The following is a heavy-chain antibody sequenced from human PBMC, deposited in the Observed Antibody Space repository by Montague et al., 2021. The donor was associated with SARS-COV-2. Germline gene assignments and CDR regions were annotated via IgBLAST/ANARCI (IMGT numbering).Heavy chain of an antibody. Sequence: PALVKPTQTLTLTCTFSGFSLSTSGMCVGRIRQPPGKALEWLTLIDWDDDKYYSTSLKTRLTISKDTSKDQVVLTMTNMDPVDTATYYCARSYGTTVVTRAFDYWGQGTLVTVSS. J-gene: IGHJ4*02. CDR3: ARSYGTTVVTRAFDY. CDR2: IDWDDDK. D-gene: IGHD4-23*01. CDR1: GFSLSTSGMC. V-gene: IGHV2-70*01.